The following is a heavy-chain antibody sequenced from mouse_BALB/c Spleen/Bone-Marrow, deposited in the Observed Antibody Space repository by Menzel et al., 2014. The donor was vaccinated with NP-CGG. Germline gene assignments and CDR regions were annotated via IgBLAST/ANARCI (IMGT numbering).Heavy chain of an antibody. CDR3: SRLYYYGNFAY. D-gene: IGHD1-1*01. CDR1: GFDFSRYW. V-gene: IGHV4-1*02. Sequence: EVQGVESGGGLVQPGGSLKLSCAASGFDFSRYWMSWVRQAPGKGLEWIGEINPDSSTINYTPSLKDKFIISRDNAKNTLYLQMSKVRSEDTALYCCSRLYYYGNFAYWGQGTLVTVSA. J-gene: IGHJ3*01. CDR2: INPDSSTI.